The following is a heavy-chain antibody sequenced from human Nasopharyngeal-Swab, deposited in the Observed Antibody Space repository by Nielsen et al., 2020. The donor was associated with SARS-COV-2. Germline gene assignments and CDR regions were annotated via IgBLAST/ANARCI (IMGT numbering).Heavy chain of an antibody. J-gene: IGHJ4*02. CDR3: ASGGAGGVIVTYYFDY. D-gene: IGHD3-16*02. CDR2: INAGNGNT. V-gene: IGHV1-3*01. Sequence: WVRQAPGQRLEWMGWINAGNGNTKYSQKFQGRVTITRDTSASTAYMELSSLRSEDTAVYYCASGGAGGVIVTYYFDYWGQGTLATVSS.